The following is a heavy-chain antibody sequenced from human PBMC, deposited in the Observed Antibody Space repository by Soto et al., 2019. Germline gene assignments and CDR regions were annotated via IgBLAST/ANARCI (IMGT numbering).Heavy chain of an antibody. V-gene: IGHV1-18*04. J-gene: IGHJ4*02. CDR2: ISAHNGNT. CDR3: ARGRYGDY. CDR1: GYAFTTYG. Sequence: QVHLVQSGAEVKKPGASVKGSCQGSGYAFTTYGITWVRQAPGQGLEWMGWISAHNGNTNYAQKLQGRVTVTRDTSTSTAYMELRSLRYDDTAVYYCARGRYGDYWGQGALVTVFS. D-gene: IGHD1-1*01.